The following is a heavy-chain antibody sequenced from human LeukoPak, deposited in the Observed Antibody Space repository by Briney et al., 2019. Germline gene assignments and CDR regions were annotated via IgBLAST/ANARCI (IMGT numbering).Heavy chain of an antibody. CDR2: INHSGST. CDR3: ARVRNYVNY. V-gene: IGHV4-34*01. CDR1: GGSFSGNS. D-gene: IGHD1-7*01. J-gene: IGHJ4*02. Sequence: SETLSLTCAVYGGSFSGNSGAGIGNPPGKGLEWIGEINHSGSTNYNPSLKSRVTISVDTSKNQFSLKLSSVTAADTAVYYCARVRNYVNYWGQGTLVTVSS.